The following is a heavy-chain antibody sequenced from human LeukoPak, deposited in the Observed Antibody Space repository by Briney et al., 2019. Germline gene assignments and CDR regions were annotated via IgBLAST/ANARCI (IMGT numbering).Heavy chain of an antibody. Sequence: ASVKASCKASGYTFTSYYMHWVRQALGQGLEWMGIINPSGGSTSYAQKFQGRVTMTRDTSTSTVYMELSSLRSEDTAVYYCAKLGIPGIAVAGGRYYFDYWGQGTLVTVSS. V-gene: IGHV1-46*01. CDR3: AKLGIPGIAVAGGRYYFDY. D-gene: IGHD6-19*01. J-gene: IGHJ4*02. CDR2: INPSGGST. CDR1: GYTFTSYY.